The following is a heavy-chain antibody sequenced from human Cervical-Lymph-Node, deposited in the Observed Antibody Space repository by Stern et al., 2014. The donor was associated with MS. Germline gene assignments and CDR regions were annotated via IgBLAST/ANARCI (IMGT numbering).Heavy chain of an antibody. D-gene: IGHD6-19*01. CDR3: ARSYPQWPFDY. CDR1: GGSISSSNW. CDR2: IYHRGST. Sequence: QVQLVQSGPGLVKPSGTLSLTCAVSGGSISSSNWWSWLRQPPGKGLEWIGEIYHRGSTNYNPSLKSRVTISVAKSTNQFSLNLSSVTAADTAVYYCARSYPQWPFDYWGQGTLVTVSS. V-gene: IGHV4-4*02. J-gene: IGHJ4*02.